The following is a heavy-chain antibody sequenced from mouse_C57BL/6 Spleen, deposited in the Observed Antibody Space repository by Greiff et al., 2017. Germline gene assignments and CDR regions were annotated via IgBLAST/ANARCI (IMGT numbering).Heavy chain of an antibody. D-gene: IGHD2-4*01. CDR2: IHPNSGST. CDR3: AREGGYDFPFAY. CDR1: GYTFTSYW. J-gene: IGHJ3*01. V-gene: IGHV1-64*01. Sequence: QVQLQQPGAELVKPGASVTLSCKASGYTFTSYWMHWVKQRPGQGLEWIGMIHPNSGSTNYNEKFKSKATLTVDKSSSTAYMQLSSLTSEDSAVYYCAREGGYDFPFAYWGQGTLVTVSA.